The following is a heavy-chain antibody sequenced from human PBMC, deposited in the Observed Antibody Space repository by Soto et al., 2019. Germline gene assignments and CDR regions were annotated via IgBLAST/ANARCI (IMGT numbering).Heavy chain of an antibody. CDR1: GGSFSNYY. Sequence: PAETRSLTCAAYGGSFSNYYWSWIRQPPWNGLDLIGEINQSGSTNYNPSLQSRVTISVDTSKNQFSLKLSSVTAADTAVYYCARGKPRYCSSTSCYSAPGLVYWGQGIMVIVSS. D-gene: IGHD2-2*02. CDR3: ARGKPRYCSSTSCYSAPGLVY. CDR2: INQSGST. J-gene: IGHJ4*02. V-gene: IGHV4-34*01.